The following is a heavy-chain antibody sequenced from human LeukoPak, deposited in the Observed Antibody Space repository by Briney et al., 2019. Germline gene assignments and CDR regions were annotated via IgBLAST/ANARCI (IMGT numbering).Heavy chain of an antibody. CDR3: ARDRVRGTITYAGFDP. J-gene: IGHJ5*02. Sequence: SETLSLTCTVSGGSISSGGYYWSWIRQHPGKGLEWIGYIYYSGSTYYNPSLKSRVAISIDTSKNQFSLELSSVTAADTAVYYCARDRVRGTITYAGFDPWGQGTLVTVSS. CDR2: IYYSGST. D-gene: IGHD3-10*01. V-gene: IGHV4-31*03. CDR1: GGSISSGGYY.